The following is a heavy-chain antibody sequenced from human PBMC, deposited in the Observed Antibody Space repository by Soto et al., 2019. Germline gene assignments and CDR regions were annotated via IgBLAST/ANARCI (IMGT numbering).Heavy chain of an antibody. V-gene: IGHV3-48*02. Sequence: PGGAPRLSCGAPGFTFRSYSINLGRQGPGEGVGWVSYISNSSSTIYYADSVKGRFTISRDNAKNSLYLQMNSLRDEDTAVYYCARDSPGRYCSSTSCPRMDVWGQGTTVTVSS. CDR2: ISNSSSTI. J-gene: IGHJ6*02. CDR1: GFTFRSYS. CDR3: ARDSPGRYCSSTSCPRMDV. D-gene: IGHD2-2*01.